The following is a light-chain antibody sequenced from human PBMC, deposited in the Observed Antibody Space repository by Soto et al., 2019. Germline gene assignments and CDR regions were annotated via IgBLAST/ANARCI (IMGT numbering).Light chain of an antibody. J-gene: IGKJ3*01. V-gene: IGKV3-11*01. Sequence: EIVLTQSPATLSLSPGERATLSCRASQSVSSSLAWYQQKPGQAPRLLIYDASNRATGIPARFRGSGSGTVFTLTISSLESEDFAVYYCQQRSNWPSIFTFGPGTKVDVK. CDR2: DAS. CDR1: QSVSSS. CDR3: QQRSNWPSIFT.